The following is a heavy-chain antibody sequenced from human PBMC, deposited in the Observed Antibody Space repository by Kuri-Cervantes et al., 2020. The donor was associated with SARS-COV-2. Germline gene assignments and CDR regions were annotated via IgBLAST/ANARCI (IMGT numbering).Heavy chain of an antibody. CDR1: GFTFDDYA. Sequence: SLKISCAASGFTFDDYAMHWVRQAPGKGLEWVAGISWNSGSIGYADSVKGRFTISRDNAKDSLYLQMNSLRAEDTAVYYCARDRIAAARGRATAPPADYWGQGTLVTVSS. CDR3: ARDRIAAARGRATAPPADY. V-gene: IGHV3-9*01. CDR2: ISWNSGSI. D-gene: IGHD6-13*01. J-gene: IGHJ4*02.